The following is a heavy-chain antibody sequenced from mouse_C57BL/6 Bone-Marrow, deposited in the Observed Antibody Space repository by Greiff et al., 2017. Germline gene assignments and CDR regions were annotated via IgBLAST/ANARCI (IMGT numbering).Heavy chain of an antibody. Sequence: QVQLQQPGAELVKPGASVKLSCKASGYTFTSYCMHWVKQRPGQGLEWIGMIHPNSGSTNYNEKFKSKATLTVDKSSSTAYMQLSSLTSEDSAVYYCARSPSITTVVAVYWYFDVWGTGTTVTVSS. J-gene: IGHJ1*03. CDR1: GYTFTSYC. CDR2: IHPNSGST. CDR3: ARSPSITTVVAVYWYFDV. V-gene: IGHV1-64*01. D-gene: IGHD1-1*01.